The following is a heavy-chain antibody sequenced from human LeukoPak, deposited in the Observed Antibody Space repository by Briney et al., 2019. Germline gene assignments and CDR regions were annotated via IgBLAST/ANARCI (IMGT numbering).Heavy chain of an antibody. CDR1: GFTFSSYS. Sequence: GGSLRLSCAASGFTFSSYSMNWVRQAPGKGLEWVSSISSSSSYIYYADSVKGRFTISRDNAKNSLYLQMNSLSAEDTAVYYCATGAAGTRFLDSLEIWGQGTMVTVSS. D-gene: IGHD1-1*01. CDR3: ATGAAGTRFLDSLEI. J-gene: IGHJ3*02. CDR2: ISSSSSYI. V-gene: IGHV3-21*01.